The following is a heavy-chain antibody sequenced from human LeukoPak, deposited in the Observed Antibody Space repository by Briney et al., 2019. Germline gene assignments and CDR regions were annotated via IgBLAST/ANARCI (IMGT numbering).Heavy chain of an antibody. J-gene: IGHJ4*02. D-gene: IGHD3-22*01. CDR3: AAYYYDSHLDY. CDR1: GDTFSSYA. CDR2: IIPILGIA. V-gene: IGHV1-69*04. Sequence: SVKVSCKASGDTFSSYAISWVRQAPGQGLEWMGRIIPILGIANYAQKFQGRVTITADKSTSTAYMELSSLRSEDTAVYYCAAYYYDSHLDYWGQGTLVTVSS.